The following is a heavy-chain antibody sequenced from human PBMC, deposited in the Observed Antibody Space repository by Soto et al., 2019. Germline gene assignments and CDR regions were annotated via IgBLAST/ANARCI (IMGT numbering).Heavy chain of an antibody. CDR1: GYTFTSYY. CDR3: ARGGSSWYYYYGMDV. CDR2: INPSGGST. J-gene: IGHJ6*02. V-gene: IGHV1-46*01. D-gene: IGHD6-13*01. Sequence: EASVKVSCKASGYTFTSYYMHWVRQAPGQGLEWMGIINPSGGSTSYAQKFQGRVTMTRDTSTSTVYMELSSLRSEDTAVYYCARGGSSWYYYYGMDVWGQGTTVTVSS.